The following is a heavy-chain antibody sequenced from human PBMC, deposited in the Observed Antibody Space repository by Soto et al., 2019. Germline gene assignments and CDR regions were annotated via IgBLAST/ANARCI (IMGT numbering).Heavy chain of an antibody. J-gene: IGHJ4*02. CDR2: IDPSDSQT. CDR1: GYSFAGYW. V-gene: IGHV5-10-1*01. Sequence: GESLKISCKGSGYSFAGYWITWVRQKPGKGLEWMGRIDPSDSQTYYSPSFRGHVTISAAKSITTVFLQWSSLRASDTAMYHCARQIYDSDSGPNFQYYFDSWGQGTLVTVSS. D-gene: IGHD3-22*01. CDR3: ARQIYDSDSGPNFQYYFDS.